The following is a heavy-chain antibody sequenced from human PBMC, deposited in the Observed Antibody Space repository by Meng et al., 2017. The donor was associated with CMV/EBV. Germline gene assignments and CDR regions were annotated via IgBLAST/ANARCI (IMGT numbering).Heavy chain of an antibody. CDR2: IIPIFGTA. CDR3: ARARGDVITMMRGWYFDL. CDR1: GGTFSSYA. J-gene: IGHJ2*01. D-gene: IGHD3-22*01. V-gene: IGHV1-69*05. Sequence: SLMVSCKASGGTFSSYAISWVRQAPGQGLEWMGGIIPIFGTANYAQKFQGRVTITTDESTSTAYMELSSLRSEDTAVYYCARARGDVITMMRGWYFDLWGRGTMVTVSS.